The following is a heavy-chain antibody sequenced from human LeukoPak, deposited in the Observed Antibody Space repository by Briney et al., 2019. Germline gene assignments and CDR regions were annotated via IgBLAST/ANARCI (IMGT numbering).Heavy chain of an antibody. J-gene: IGHJ6*03. CDR1: GYSISSGYY. CDR2: IYHSGST. Sequence: PSETLSLTCAVSGYSISSGYYWGWLRQPPGKGLEWIGSIYHSGSTYYNPSLKSRVTISVDTSKNQFSLKLSSVTAADTAVYYCARGKRRGIVATIRGNYYYYYMDVWGKGTTVTVSS. D-gene: IGHD5-12*01. CDR3: ARGKRRGIVATIRGNYYYYYMDV. V-gene: IGHV4-38-2*01.